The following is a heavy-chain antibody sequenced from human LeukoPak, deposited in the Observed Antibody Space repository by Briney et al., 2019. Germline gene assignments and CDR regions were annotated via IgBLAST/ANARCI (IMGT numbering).Heavy chain of an antibody. CDR1: GGSFSGYY. Sequence: SETLSLTCAVYGGSFSGYYWSWIRQPPGKGLEGIGEINHSGSTNYNPSLKSRVTISVDTAKNQFSLKLSSVTAADTAVYYCARGFTAYFDYWGQGTLVTVSS. CDR2: INHSGST. D-gene: IGHD3-16*01. J-gene: IGHJ4*02. CDR3: ARGFTAYFDY. V-gene: IGHV4-34*01.